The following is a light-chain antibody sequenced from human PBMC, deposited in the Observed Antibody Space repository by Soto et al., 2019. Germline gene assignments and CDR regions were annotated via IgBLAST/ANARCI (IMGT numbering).Light chain of an antibody. CDR2: AAS. CDR3: QKYSSVPV. J-gene: IGKJ3*01. CDR1: QGIRNF. V-gene: IGKV1-27*01. Sequence: DIQITQPPTSLSASVGDRVTITCRASQGIRNFVAWYQQKPGKPPKLLIYAASTLQSGVPSRFSGSGSGTDFTLTINSLQPEDVATYSCQKYSSVPVFGPGTKVEI.